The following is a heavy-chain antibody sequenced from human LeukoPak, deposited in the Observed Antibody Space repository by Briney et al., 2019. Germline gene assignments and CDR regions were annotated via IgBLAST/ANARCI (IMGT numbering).Heavy chain of an antibody. CDR1: GFTFDDYA. D-gene: IGHD3-22*01. CDR3: AKNMGYNYDSSDYPFDY. J-gene: IGHJ4*02. V-gene: IGHV3-9*01. Sequence: PGRSLRLSCAASGFTFDDYAMHWVRQAPGKGLEWVSGISWNSGSIGYADSAKGRFTISRDNASNSLYLQMNSLRAEDTALYYCAKNMGYNYDSSDYPFDYWGQGTLVTVPS. CDR2: ISWNSGSI.